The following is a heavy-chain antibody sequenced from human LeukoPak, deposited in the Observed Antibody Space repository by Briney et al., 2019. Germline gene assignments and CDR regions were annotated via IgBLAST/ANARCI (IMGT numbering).Heavy chain of an antibody. V-gene: IGHV1-8*01. J-gene: IGHJ5*02. D-gene: IGHD1-26*01. CDR3: AKDLGGWELNNWFDP. Sequence: ASVKVSCKASGYTFTSYDINWVRQATGQGLEWMGWMNPNSGNTGYAQKFQGRVTMTRNTSISTAYMELSSLRAEDTAVYYCAKDLGGWELNNWFDPWGQGTLATVSS. CDR2: MNPNSGNT. CDR1: GYTFTSYD.